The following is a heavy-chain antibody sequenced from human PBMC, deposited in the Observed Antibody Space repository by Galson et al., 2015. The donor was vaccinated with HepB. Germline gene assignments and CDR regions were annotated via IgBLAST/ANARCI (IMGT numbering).Heavy chain of an antibody. D-gene: IGHD1-7*01. CDR2: IYSAGYT. CDR1: GFPVSSNY. J-gene: IGHJ6*02. CDR3: ARGLRNWNSVMMPTYGMDV. Sequence: SLRLSCAASGFPVSSNYMSWVRQAPGKGLGGVSLIYSAGYTYYAASVTGRFTISRHNSKNTLFLQMNTLRVEDTAVYYCARGLRNWNSVMMPTYGMDVWGQGTTVIVSS. V-gene: IGHV3-66*01.